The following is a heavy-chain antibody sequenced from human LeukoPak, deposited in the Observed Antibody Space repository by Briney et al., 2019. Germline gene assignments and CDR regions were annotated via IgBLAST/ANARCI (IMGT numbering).Heavy chain of an antibody. CDR2: IIPIFGTA. D-gene: IGHD2-15*01. CDR1: GGTFSSYA. V-gene: IGHV1-69*13. Sequence: ASLKVSCKASGGTFSSYAISWVRQAPGQELEWMGGIIPIFGTANYAQKFQGRVTITADESTSTAYMELSSLRSEDTAVYYCAGGSVAHPFDYWGQGTLVTVSS. J-gene: IGHJ4*02. CDR3: AGGSVAHPFDY.